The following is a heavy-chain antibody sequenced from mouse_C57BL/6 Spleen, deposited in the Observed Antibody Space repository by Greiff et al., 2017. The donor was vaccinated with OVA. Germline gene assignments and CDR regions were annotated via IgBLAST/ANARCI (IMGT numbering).Heavy chain of an antibody. D-gene: IGHD1-1*01. V-gene: IGHV5-17*01. Sequence: EVKLMESGGGLVKPGGSLKLSCAASGFTFSDYGMHWVRQAPEKGLEWVAYISSGSSTIYYADTVKGRFTISRDNAKNTLFLQMTSLRSEETSMYYCERSSHYAMDYWGQGTSVTVSS. CDR2: ISSGSSTI. CDR3: ERSSHYAMDY. CDR1: GFTFSDYG. J-gene: IGHJ4*01.